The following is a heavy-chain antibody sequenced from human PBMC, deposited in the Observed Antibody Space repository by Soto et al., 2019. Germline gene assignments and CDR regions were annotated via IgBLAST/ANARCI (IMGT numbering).Heavy chain of an antibody. D-gene: IGHD3-10*01. Sequence: TLEILSLTCTVSGGSISGYYWSWIRQPPGKGLEWIGYIYYSGSTNYNPSLKSRVTISVDTSKNQFSLKLSSVTAADTAVYYCARVWGGAFDIWGQGTMVTVS. V-gene: IGHV4-59*01. CDR1: GGSISGYY. CDR2: IYYSGST. CDR3: ARVWGGAFDI. J-gene: IGHJ3*02.